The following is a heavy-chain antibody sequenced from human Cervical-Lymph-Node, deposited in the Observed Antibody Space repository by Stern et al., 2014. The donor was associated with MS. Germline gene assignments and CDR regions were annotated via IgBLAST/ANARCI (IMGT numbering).Heavy chain of an antibody. J-gene: IGHJ4*02. CDR3: AKDQFRDGDYLDY. CDR1: GFTFSSYG. CDR2: ISYDGSNK. Sequence: VQLVESGGGVVQPGRSLRLSCAASGFTFSSYGMHWVRQAPGKGLEWVAVISYDGSNKYYADSVKGRFTISRDNSKNTLYLQMNSLRAEDTAVYYCAKDQFRDGDYLDYWGQGTLVTVSS. V-gene: IGHV3-30*18. D-gene: IGHD5-24*01.